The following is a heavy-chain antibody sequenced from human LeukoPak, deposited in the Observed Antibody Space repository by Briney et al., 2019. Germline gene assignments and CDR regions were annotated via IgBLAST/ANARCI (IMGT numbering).Heavy chain of an antibody. Sequence: GGSLRLSCAASGFTFSSYAMHWVRQAPGKGLEWVAFISYDGSNKYYADSVKGRFTISRDNSKNTLYLQMNSLRAEDTAVYYCARRAIPSQQRAMDWFDPWGQGTLVTVSS. CDR2: ISYDGSNK. J-gene: IGHJ5*02. D-gene: IGHD6-13*01. CDR3: ARRAIPSQQRAMDWFDP. CDR1: GFTFSSYA. V-gene: IGHV3-30-3*01.